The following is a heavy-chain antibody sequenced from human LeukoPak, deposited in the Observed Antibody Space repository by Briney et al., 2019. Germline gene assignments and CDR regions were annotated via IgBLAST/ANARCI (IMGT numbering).Heavy chain of an antibody. CDR3: VLRTVTSYSEGDY. D-gene: IGHD4-17*01. CDR2: IYYSGST. J-gene: IGHJ4*02. Sequence: PSETLSLTCTVSGGSISSSSYYWGWIRQPPGKGLEWIGGIYYSGSTYYNPSLKSRVTISVDTSKNQFSLKLSSVTAADTAVYYCVLRTVTSYSEGDYWGQGTLVTVSS. V-gene: IGHV4-39*01. CDR1: GGSISSSSYY.